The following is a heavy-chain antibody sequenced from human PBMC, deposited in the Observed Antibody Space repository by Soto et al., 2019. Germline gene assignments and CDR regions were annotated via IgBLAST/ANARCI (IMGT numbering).Heavy chain of an antibody. J-gene: IGHJ6*02. CDR1: GYSFNRYW. Sequence: GAAVKISCVGCGYSFNRYWISWVRLMPGKGLEWMGRIDPSDSYTNYSPSFQGHVTISADKSISTAYLQCSSLKASDTAMYYCARRLGATGGMDVWGQGTTVTV. D-gene: IGHD3-10*01. CDR3: ARRLGATGGMDV. CDR2: IDPSDSYT. V-gene: IGHV5-10-1*01.